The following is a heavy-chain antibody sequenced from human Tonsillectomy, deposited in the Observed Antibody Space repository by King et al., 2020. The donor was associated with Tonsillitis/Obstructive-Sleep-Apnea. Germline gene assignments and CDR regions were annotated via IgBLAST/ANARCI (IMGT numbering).Heavy chain of an antibody. CDR2: ISSSGSTI. J-gene: IGHJ6*03. Sequence: VQLVESGGGLVQPGGSLRLSCAASGFTFSSYEMNWVRQAPGKGLEWVSYISSSGSTIYYADSVKGRFTISRDHAKNSLYLQMNSLRAEDTAVYYCARDPPTVTTEYYYYYYMDVWGKGTTVTVSS. CDR1: GFTFSSYE. V-gene: IGHV3-48*03. D-gene: IGHD4-11*01. CDR3: ARDPPTVTTEYYYYYYMDV.